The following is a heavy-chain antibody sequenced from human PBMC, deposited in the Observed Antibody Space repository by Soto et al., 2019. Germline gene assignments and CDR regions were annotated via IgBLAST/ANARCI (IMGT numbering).Heavy chain of an antibody. Sequence: QVQLVQSGAEVKKPGSSVKVSCKASGGTFSSYTISWVRQAPGQGLEWMGKIITILGIATYAQKFHGRATINADKSTSTVYIELSSLRSEDPAVYYCASKGGYWGQGTLVTVSS. CDR1: GGTFSSYT. CDR3: ASKGGY. V-gene: IGHV1-69*02. J-gene: IGHJ4*02. CDR2: IITILGIA. D-gene: IGHD3-16*01.